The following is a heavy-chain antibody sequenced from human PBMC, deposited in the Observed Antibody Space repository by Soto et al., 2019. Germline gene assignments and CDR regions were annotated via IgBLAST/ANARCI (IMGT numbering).Heavy chain of an antibody. J-gene: IGHJ6*03. CDR3: ARDGGPGYYYYYYMDV. CDR2: INPNSGGT. D-gene: IGHD3-16*01. CDR1: GYTFTGYY. Sequence: ASVKVSCKASGYTFTGYYMHWVRQAPGQGLEWMGWINPNSGGTNYAQKFQGWVTMTRDTSISTAYMELSRLRSDDTAVYYCARDGGPGYYYYYYMDVWGKGTTVTVSS. V-gene: IGHV1-2*04.